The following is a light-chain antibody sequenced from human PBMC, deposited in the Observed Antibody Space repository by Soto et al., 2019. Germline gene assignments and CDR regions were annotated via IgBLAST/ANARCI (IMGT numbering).Light chain of an antibody. CDR3: QCGVT. J-gene: IGKJ4*01. Sequence: DIQMTQSPSTLSASVGDRVTITCRASQSISNWLAWYQQKPGKAPKLLIYKASSLESGVPSRFSGSGSGTEFTLTISSLQPDDCATYYCQCGVTFGGGTKVEIK. CDR2: KAS. V-gene: IGKV1-5*03. CDR1: QSISNW.